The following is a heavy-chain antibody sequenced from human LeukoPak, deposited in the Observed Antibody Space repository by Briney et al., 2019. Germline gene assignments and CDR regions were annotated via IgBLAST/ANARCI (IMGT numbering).Heavy chain of an antibody. J-gene: IGHJ2*01. CDR2: INWKAGNG. V-gene: IGHV3-9*01. CDR3: TRRAARWQFDL. CDR1: GFNFDDYA. Sequence: GRSLRLSCAVSGFNFDDYAMHWVRQAPGRGLEWVSGINWKAGNGIYADSVKGRFTVSRDNAKNSLYLQMSSLRAEDTALYYCTRRAARWQFDLWGRGTLLTVSS. D-gene: IGHD5-24*01.